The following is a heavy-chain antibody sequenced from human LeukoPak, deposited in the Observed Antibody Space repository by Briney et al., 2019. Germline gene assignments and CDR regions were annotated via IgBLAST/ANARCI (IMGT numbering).Heavy chain of an antibody. Sequence: PSETLSLTCAVSGGSISSSNWWSWVRQPPGKGLEWIGEIYHSGSTNYNPSLKSRVTISVDKSKNQFSLKLSAVTAADTAVYYCARDQYKYDGNYRYYQHMDVWGKGTTVTVSS. CDR2: IYHSGST. CDR1: GGSISSSNW. CDR3: ARDQYKYDGNYRYYQHMDV. V-gene: IGHV4-4*02. J-gene: IGHJ6*03. D-gene: IGHD1-7*01.